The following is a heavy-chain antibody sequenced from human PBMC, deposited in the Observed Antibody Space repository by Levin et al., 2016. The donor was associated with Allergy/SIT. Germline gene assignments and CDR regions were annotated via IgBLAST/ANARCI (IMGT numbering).Heavy chain of an antibody. J-gene: IGHJ6*02. CDR2: INPNSGGT. Sequence: ASVKVSCKASGYTFTGYYMHWVRQAPGQGLEWMGWINPNSGGTNYAQKFQGRVTMTRDTSISTAYMELSRLRSDDTAVYYCARNLAAAGTRDYYGMDVWGQGTTVTVSS. CDR3: ARNLAAAGTRDYYGMDV. CDR1: GYTFTGYY. D-gene: IGHD6-13*01. V-gene: IGHV1-2*02.